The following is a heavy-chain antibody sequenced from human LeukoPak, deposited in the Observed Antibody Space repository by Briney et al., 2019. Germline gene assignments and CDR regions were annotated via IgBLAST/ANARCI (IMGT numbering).Heavy chain of an antibody. J-gene: IGHJ4*02. CDR3: ARVSVHGYSDY. CDR2: INHSGST. Sequence: SETLSLTCAVYGGSFSGYYWSWIRQPPGKGLEWIGEINHSGSTNYNPSLKSRVTISVDTSKNQFSLKLSSVTATDTAVYYCARVSVHGYSDYWGQGTLVTVSS. CDR1: GGSFSGYY. V-gene: IGHV4-34*01. D-gene: IGHD2-8*01.